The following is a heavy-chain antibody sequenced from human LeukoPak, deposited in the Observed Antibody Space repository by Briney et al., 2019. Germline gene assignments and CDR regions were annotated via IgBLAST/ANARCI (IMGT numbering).Heavy chain of an antibody. V-gene: IGHV3-30*18. CDR1: GFTFSSFV. D-gene: IGHD6-19*01. CDR2: ISYDGSTG. CDR3: AKDQSRAVTGTWDF. Sequence: GGSLRLSRAASGFTFSSFVIHWVRHAPGKGLEWVALISYDGSTGYYADSVRGRFTVSRDNSKTTVYLQMSRLRPEDTAVYHCAKDQSRAVTGTWDFWGQGTLVTVSS. J-gene: IGHJ4*02.